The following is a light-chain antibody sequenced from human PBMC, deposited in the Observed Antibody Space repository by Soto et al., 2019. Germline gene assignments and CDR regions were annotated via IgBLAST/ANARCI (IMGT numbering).Light chain of an antibody. V-gene: IGKV3-20*01. Sequence: EIVLTQSPGTLSLSPGERATLSCRASQSVGTYLAWYQHKPGQAPRLLIYASSNRATGIPDRFSGSASGTDFTLTINRLEPEDFAVYYCQLYGISPHFGQGTRLEI. CDR2: ASS. CDR3: QLYGISPH. J-gene: IGKJ5*01. CDR1: QSVGTY.